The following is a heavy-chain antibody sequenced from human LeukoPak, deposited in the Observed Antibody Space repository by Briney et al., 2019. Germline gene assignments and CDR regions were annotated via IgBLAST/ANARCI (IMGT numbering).Heavy chain of an antibody. D-gene: IGHD5-18*01. Sequence: GGSLRLSCAASGFTFRSYAMQWVRQAPGKGLEWVSYITYNSGTIFYADSAKGRFTISRDNAKDSLYLQMSSLRDEDTAVYYCARDSGYSYADDYWGQGTLVTVSS. CDR1: GFTFRSYA. CDR2: ITYNSGTI. V-gene: IGHV3-48*02. CDR3: ARDSGYSYADDY. J-gene: IGHJ4*02.